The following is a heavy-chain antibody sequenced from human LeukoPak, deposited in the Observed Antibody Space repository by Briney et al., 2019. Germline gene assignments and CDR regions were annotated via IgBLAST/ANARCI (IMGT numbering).Heavy chain of an antibody. J-gene: IGHJ4*02. CDR2: IYYSGST. D-gene: IGHD6-13*01. Sequence: SETLSLTCTVSGGSISSSSYYWGWIRQPPGKGLEWIGSIYYSGSTYYNPSLKSRVTMSVDTSKNQFSLKLSSVTAADTAVYYCARSPGIAAADLDYWGQGTLVTVSS. CDR3: ARSPGIAAADLDY. CDR1: GGSISSSSYY. V-gene: IGHV4-39*07.